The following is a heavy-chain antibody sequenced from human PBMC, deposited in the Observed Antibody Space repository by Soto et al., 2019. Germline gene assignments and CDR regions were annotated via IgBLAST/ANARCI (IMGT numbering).Heavy chain of an antibody. J-gene: IGHJ4*02. CDR2: INPSGGST. D-gene: IGHD2-15*01. CDR3: ARDGCSGGSCSGWNPIDY. V-gene: IGHV1-46*03. Sequence: QVQLVPSGAEVKKPGASVKVSCKASGYTFTSYYMHWVRQAPGQGLEWMGIINPSGGSTSYAQKFQGRVTMTRDTSTSTVYMELSSLRSEDTAVYYCARDGCSGGSCSGWNPIDYWGQGTLVTVSS. CDR1: GYTFTSYY.